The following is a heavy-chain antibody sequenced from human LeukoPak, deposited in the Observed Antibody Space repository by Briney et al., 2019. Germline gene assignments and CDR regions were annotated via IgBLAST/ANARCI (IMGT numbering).Heavy chain of an antibody. CDR3: AREVLAKNYGMDV. V-gene: IGHV1-2*02. J-gene: IGHJ6*02. Sequence: ASVKVSCKASGYTFTGNFMHRVRQAPGQGLEWMGWINPNSGGTNYAQKFQGRVTMTRDTSISTAYMELSSLRSDDTAVYYCAREVLAKNYGMDVWGQGTTVTVSS. CDR2: INPNSGGT. CDR1: GYTFTGNF. D-gene: IGHD2-8*02.